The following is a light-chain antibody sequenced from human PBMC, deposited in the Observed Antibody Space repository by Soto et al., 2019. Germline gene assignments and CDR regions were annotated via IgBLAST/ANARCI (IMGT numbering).Light chain of an antibody. CDR3: AVRDDSLSGHWV. Sequence: QSLLTQPPSASGTPGQRVTISCSGSSSNIGSNYVSWYQHLPGAAPKLLIYRSDQRPSGVPDRFSGSKSGTSASLAISGLRSEDEADYFCAVRDDSLSGHWVFGGGTKVTVL. CDR2: RSD. CDR1: SSNIGSNY. J-gene: IGLJ3*02. V-gene: IGLV1-47*01.